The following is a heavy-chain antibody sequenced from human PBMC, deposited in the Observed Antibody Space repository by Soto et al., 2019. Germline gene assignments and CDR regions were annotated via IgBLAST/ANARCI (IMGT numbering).Heavy chain of an antibody. D-gene: IGHD3-10*01. CDR1: CVSIRDYF. J-gene: IGHJ4*02. V-gene: IGHV4-59*01. CDR3: GRVGGYEFGEPGGFDY. Sequence: SGTLSLTCTASCVSIRDYFWTWIRQPPGKGLEWIGYIYYRGRTNYNPSLKSRVSISVDTSENHFSLQLRSVTGADAAVYYCGRVGGYEFGEPGGFDYRGQGNLVTVSS. CDR2: IYYRGRT.